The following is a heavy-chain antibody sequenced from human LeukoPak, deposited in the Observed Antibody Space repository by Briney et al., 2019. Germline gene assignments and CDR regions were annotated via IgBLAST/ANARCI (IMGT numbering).Heavy chain of an antibody. CDR2: ISYDGSNK. CDR3: ARDKDDCTGSSCYNFDY. CDR1: GFTFRNHF. J-gene: IGHJ4*02. V-gene: IGHV3-30*03. D-gene: IGHD2-15*01. Sequence: GGSLRLSCAASGFTFRNHFLSWVRQAPGKGLEWVAVISYDGSNKYYADSVKGRFTVSRDNSKSTVFLQINSLRAEDTAVYHCARDKDDCTGSSCYNFDYWGQGTLVTVSS.